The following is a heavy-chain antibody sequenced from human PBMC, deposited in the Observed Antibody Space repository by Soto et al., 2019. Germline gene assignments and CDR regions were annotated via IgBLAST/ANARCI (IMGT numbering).Heavy chain of an antibody. CDR2: ISGKTAKT. CDR1: GYTFTSYG. CDR3: ARVPREIILVGMDV. Sequence: VKVSCKASGYTFTSYGISWVRQAPGQGLEWMGWISGKTAKTNYAQNLQGRVTITTDTSTSTAYMELRSLRSDDAAVYYCARVPREIILVGMDVWGQGTTVTVSS. D-gene: IGHD2-2*01. J-gene: IGHJ6*02. V-gene: IGHV1-18*04.